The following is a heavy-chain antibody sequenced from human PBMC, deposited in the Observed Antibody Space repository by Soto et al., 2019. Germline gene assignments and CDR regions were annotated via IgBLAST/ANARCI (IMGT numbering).Heavy chain of an antibody. V-gene: IGHV3-74*01. Sequence: EVQLVESGGGLVQPGGSLRLSCAASGFTFSNYWMYWVRQAPGKGLVWVARINSDGSVSSYADSVKGRLTISRDNVKNTLYLPMNSLRAEDTAVCYCARGDYVGGTCYSLAGSFYYYMDVWGKGTTVTVFS. CDR3: ARGDYVGGTCYSLAGSFYYYMDV. J-gene: IGHJ6*03. D-gene: IGHD2-15*01. CDR1: GFTFSNYW. CDR2: INSDGSVS.